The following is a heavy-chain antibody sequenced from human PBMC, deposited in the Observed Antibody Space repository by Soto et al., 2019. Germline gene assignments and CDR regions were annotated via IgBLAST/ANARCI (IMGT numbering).Heavy chain of an antibody. CDR2: ISYDGSRK. D-gene: IGHD1-26*01. CDR3: ARGDREDIEEVVGVRPGEYSMDV. J-gene: IGHJ6*02. V-gene: IGHV3-30-3*01. CDR1: EFTFRIFA. Sequence: QVHLVESGGGVVQPGSSLRLSCAASEFTFRIFAMHWLRQSPGKGLEWVAVISYDGSRKADSVKGRFTVSRDNSWNTLYLQMNSLRAEDTAIYYGARGDREDIEEVVGVRPGEYSMDVWGQGTTVTVSS.